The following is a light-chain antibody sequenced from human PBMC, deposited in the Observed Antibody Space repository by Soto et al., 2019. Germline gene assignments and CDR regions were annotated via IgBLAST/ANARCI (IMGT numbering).Light chain of an antibody. Sequence: EIVLTQSPGTLSLSPGERATLSCRASQSVRDNFLAWYQQRPGQTPRLLFYGASNRATGIPDRFSGSGSGTDFTLTITGLESEDFAVYYCQQYGSSPPTFGQGALLEIK. J-gene: IGKJ5*01. CDR3: QQYGSSPPT. CDR1: QSVRDNF. V-gene: IGKV3-20*01. CDR2: GAS.